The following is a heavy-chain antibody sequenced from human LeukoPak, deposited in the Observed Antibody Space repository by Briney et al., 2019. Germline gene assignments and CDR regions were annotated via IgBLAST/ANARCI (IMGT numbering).Heavy chain of an antibody. CDR1: GDSISSSNYY. CDR3: QSRYLEWLLDY. CDR2: IYYGGYT. J-gene: IGHJ4*02. D-gene: IGHD3-3*01. V-gene: IGHV4-39*01. Sequence: SETLSLTCTVSGDSISSSNYYWGWIRQPPGKGLEWIGSIYYGGYTYYNPSLKSRVTISVDTSKNQFSLKLSSVTAADTAMYYCQSRYLEWLLDYWGQGTLVTVSS.